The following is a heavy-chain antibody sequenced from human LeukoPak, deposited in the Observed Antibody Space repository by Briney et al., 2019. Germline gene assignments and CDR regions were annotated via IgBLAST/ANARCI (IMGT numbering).Heavy chain of an antibody. J-gene: IGHJ4*02. CDR1: GFTFSNFA. D-gene: IGHD3-22*01. CDR3: AKGGGVAMTVVGV. Sequence: PGGSLRLSCEASGFTFSNFAMSWVSQAPGKGLEWVSAISASGGSTYYADSVKGRFTISRDNSKNTLYLQVNSLRAEDTAVYYCAKGGGVAMTVVGVWGQGTLVTVSS. CDR2: ISASGGST. V-gene: IGHV3-23*01.